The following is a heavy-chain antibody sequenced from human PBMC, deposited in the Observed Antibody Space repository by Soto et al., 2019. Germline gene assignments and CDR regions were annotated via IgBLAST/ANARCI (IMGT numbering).Heavy chain of an antibody. CDR2: MNPNSGNT. J-gene: IGHJ6*03. D-gene: IGHD3-16*02. CDR3: ARGQEYDYIGGSYPQLYMDV. CDR1: GYTFTSYD. Sequence: ASVKVSCKASGYTFTSYDINWVRQATGQGLEWMGWMNPNSGNTGYAQKFQGRVTMTRNTSISTAYMELSSLRSEDTAVYYCARGQEYDYIGGSYPQLYMDVWGKGTTVTVSS. V-gene: IGHV1-8*01.